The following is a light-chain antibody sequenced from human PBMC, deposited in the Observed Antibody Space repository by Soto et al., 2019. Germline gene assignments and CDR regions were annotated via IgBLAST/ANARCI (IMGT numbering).Light chain of an antibody. CDR1: RSNIGSNY. CDR2: RNN. Sequence: QSVLTQPASASGTPGQRVTISCSGSRSNIGSNYVYWYQQLPGTAPKLLIYRNNQPPSGVPDRFSGSKSGTSASLAISGLRSEDEADYYCAAWDDSLSGRVFGGGTKLTVL. CDR3: AAWDDSLSGRV. V-gene: IGLV1-47*01. J-gene: IGLJ3*02.